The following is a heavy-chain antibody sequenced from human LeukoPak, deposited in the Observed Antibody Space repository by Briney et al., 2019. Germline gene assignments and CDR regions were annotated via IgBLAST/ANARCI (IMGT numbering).Heavy chain of an antibody. J-gene: IGHJ4*02. CDR3: ARRHGRCSDGSCYYPDY. CDR2: INPNSGNT. D-gene: IGHD2-15*01. CDR1: GYTFTSYN. V-gene: IGHV1-8*01. Sequence: ASVKVSCKASGYTFTSYNINSVRQAPGQGLEWMGWINPNSGNTGDAQKFQGRVTMTRNSSITTAYMELRSLRSEDTAVYYCARRHGRCSDGSCYYPDYWGQGTLVTVSS.